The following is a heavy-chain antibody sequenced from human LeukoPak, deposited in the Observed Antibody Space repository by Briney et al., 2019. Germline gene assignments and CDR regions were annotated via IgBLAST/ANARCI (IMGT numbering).Heavy chain of an antibody. CDR3: ARGLGITIFGVANGVPFDY. CDR1: GYTFTSYY. D-gene: IGHD3-3*01. Sequence: GASVKVSCKASGYTFTSYYMHWVRQAPGQGLEWMGIINPSGGSTSYAQKFQVRGTMTRDMYTSTVCMALRRLRSEDTAVYYCARGLGITIFGVANGVPFDYWGQGTLVTVSS. V-gene: IGHV1-46*01. CDR2: INPSGGST. J-gene: IGHJ4*02.